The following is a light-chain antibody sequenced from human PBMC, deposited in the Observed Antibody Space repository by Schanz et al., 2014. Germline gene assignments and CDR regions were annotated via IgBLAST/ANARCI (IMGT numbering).Light chain of an antibody. CDR1: SSNIGAGYD. J-gene: IGLJ7*01. CDR3: SSHAGSINNLI. CDR2: GDS. Sequence: QSVLTQPPSVSGAPGQRVTISCTGSSSNIGAGYDVHWYQQLPGTAPKLLIYGDSNRPSDVPDRFSGSKSGTSASLAITGLQAEDEGHYYCSSHAGSINNLIFGGGTQLTVL. V-gene: IGLV1-40*01.